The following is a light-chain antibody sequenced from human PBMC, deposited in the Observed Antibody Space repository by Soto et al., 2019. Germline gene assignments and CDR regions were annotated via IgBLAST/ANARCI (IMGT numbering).Light chain of an antibody. CDR3: QQSFSPLTFGGGTPQLT. CDR2: TAS. J-gene: IGKJ4*01. V-gene: IGKV1-39*01. Sequence: QLIYTASTLQTGVPSRFSGSGSGTDFTLTISSLQPEDFATYYCQQSFSPLTFGGGTPQLTFGGGTKVDIK.